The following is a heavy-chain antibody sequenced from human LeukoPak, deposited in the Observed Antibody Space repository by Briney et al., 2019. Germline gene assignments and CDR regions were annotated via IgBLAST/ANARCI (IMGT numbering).Heavy chain of an antibody. CDR1: GFTFASYS. J-gene: IGHJ4*02. CDR3: ARVSGRLERQSDLDH. D-gene: IGHD1-1*01. Sequence: GGSLRLSCAASGFTFASYSMNWVRQAPGKGLEWVSSISGDSTYIYNAGSVKGRFTISRDNAQASLYLQMISLRADDTAVYYCARVSGRLERQSDLDHWGQGTLVIVSS. V-gene: IGHV3-21*01. CDR2: ISGDSTYI.